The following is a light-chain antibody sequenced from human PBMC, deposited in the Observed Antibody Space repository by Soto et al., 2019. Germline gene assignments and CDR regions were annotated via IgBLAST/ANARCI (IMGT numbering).Light chain of an antibody. CDR1: QGISNY. CDR2: DAS. V-gene: IGKV1-13*02. CDR3: QQHGQWPIT. J-gene: IGKJ5*01. Sequence: IQMTQSPSSLAAAVGDRFTITCRASQGISNYLAWYQQKPGKVPKLLIYDASSLESGVPSRFSGSGSGTEFTLTIGSLQPDDFATYYCQQHGQWPITFGQGTRLEI.